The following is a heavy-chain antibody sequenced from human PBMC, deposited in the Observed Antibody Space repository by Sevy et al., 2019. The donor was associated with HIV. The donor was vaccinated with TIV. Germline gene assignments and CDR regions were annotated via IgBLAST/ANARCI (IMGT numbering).Heavy chain of an antibody. Sequence: GGSLRLSCAASGFAFYDYSMSWIRQAPGKGLEWVATLSFGCGKINYADSVKGRFTMSRDNSKNSFYLQMDNLRVEDTALYYCGREGCTRPHDYWGQGTRVTVSS. CDR1: GFAFYDYS. D-gene: IGHD2-8*01. J-gene: IGHJ4*02. CDR2: LSFGCGKI. CDR3: GREGCTRPHDY. V-gene: IGHV3-23*01.